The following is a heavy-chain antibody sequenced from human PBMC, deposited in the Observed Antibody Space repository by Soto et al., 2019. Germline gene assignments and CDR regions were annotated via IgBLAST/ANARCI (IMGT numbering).Heavy chain of an antibody. D-gene: IGHD5-18*01. CDR1: GFTFSSYA. J-gene: IGHJ4*02. V-gene: IGHV3-23*01. CDR3: TNDGGHTSWIQLWFEDY. CDR2: ISGSGGST. Sequence: EVQLLESGGGLVQPGGSLRLSCAASGFTFSSYAMSWVRQAPGKGLEWVSAISGSGGSTYYADSVKGQFTISRDNSKNTLPLQMKSLSAYDTAVYYCTNDGGHTSWIQLWFEDYWRQGTLVTVSS.